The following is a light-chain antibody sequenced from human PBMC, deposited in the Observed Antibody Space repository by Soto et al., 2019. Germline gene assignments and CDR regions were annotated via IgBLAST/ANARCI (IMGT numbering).Light chain of an antibody. CDR1: SSDVGGYNY. Sequence: QSALTQPASVSGSPGQSITISCTGTSSDVGGYNYVSWYQHHPGKAPELMIFEVSNRPSGVSHRFSGSKSGNTASLTISGLQTEDEGDYYCSSYTSSSTRVFGTGTKATV. V-gene: IGLV2-14*01. J-gene: IGLJ1*01. CDR2: EVS. CDR3: SSYTSSSTRV.